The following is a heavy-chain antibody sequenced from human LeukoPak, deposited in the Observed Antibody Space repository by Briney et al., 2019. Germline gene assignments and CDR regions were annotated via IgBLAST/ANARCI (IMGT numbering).Heavy chain of an antibody. D-gene: IGHD3-3*01. J-gene: IGHJ4*02. Sequence: GGSLRLSCAASGFTFSSYAMHWVRQAPGKGLEWVAVISYDGSNKYYADSVKGRFTISRDNSKNTLYLQMNSLRAEDTAVYYCARDTYDFWSGYHYYFDYWGQGTLVTVSS. CDR2: ISYDGSNK. CDR1: GFTFSSYA. CDR3: ARDTYDFWSGYHYYFDY. V-gene: IGHV3-30-3*01.